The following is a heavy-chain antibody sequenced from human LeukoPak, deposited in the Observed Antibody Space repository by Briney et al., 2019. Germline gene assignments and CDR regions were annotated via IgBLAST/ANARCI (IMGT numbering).Heavy chain of an antibody. D-gene: IGHD5-18*01. CDR2: ISSSSSYI. J-gene: IGHJ3*02. V-gene: IGHV3-21*01. Sequence: GGSLRLSCAASGFTFSSYSMNWVRQAPGKGLEWVSSISSSSSYIYYADSVKGRFTISRDNAKNSLYLQMNSLRAEDTAVYYCARSVDLRGYPDAFDIWGQGTMVTVSS. CDR1: GFTFSSYS. CDR3: ARSVDLRGYPDAFDI.